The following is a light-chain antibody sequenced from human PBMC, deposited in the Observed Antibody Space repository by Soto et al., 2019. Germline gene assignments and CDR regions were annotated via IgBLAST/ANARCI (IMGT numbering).Light chain of an antibody. Sequence: DIQMTQSPSSLSASVGDRVTITCRASESIARHLNWYQQKPGKAPKILIYDASSLQNGVPSRFRGGGSGTDLTLTIINLQPADFSTYYCQQTYTTLSITFGEGTRLEIK. V-gene: IGKV1-39*01. CDR2: DAS. CDR3: QQTYTTLSIT. CDR1: ESIARH. J-gene: IGKJ5*01.